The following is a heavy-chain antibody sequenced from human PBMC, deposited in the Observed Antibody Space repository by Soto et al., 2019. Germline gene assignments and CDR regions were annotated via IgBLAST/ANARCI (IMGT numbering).Heavy chain of an antibody. CDR1: GGTFSSYA. Sequence: QVQLVQSGAEVKKPGSSVKVSCKASGGTFSSYAISWVRQAPGQGLEWMGGIIPIFGTANYAQKFQGRVTITADESTSTAYMELSSLRSEDTAVYYCARDAPDCGDYVGYWYFDLWGRGTLVTVSS. V-gene: IGHV1-69*12. CDR2: IIPIFGTA. CDR3: ARDAPDCGDYVGYWYFDL. J-gene: IGHJ2*01. D-gene: IGHD4-17*01.